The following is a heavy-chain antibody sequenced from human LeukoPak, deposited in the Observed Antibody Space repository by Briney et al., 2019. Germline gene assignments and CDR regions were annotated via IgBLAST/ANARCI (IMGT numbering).Heavy chain of an antibody. D-gene: IGHD6-13*01. CDR3: ARVLRAAAGTRLAYPA. CDR2: INPNSGGT. J-gene: IGHJ4*02. Sequence: ASVKVSCKASGYTFTGDYMHWVRQAPGQGLEWMGWINPNSGGTNYAQKFQGRVTMTRDTSISTAYMELSRLRSDDTAVYYCARVLRAAAGTRLAYPAWGQGTLVTVSS. CDR1: GYTFTGDY. V-gene: IGHV1-2*02.